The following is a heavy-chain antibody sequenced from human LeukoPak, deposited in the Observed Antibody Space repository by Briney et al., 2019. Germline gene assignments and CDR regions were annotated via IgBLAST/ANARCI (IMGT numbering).Heavy chain of an antibody. D-gene: IGHD2-15*01. V-gene: IGHV3-48*02. CDR3: AREVAAKFDY. J-gene: IGHJ4*02. Sequence: PGGSLRLSCAASGFTFSSYSMNWVRHAPGKGLEWVSYISSSSSIIHYSDSVKGRFTISRDNAKNSLYLQMNSLRDEDTAVYCRAREVAAKFDYWGQGTLVTVSS. CDR2: ISSSSSII. CDR1: GFTFSSYS.